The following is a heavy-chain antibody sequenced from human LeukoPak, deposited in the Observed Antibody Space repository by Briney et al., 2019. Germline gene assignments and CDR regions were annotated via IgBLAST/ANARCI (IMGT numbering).Heavy chain of an antibody. D-gene: IGHD3-22*01. J-gene: IGHJ4*02. V-gene: IGHV3-7*01. CDR3: AREPTRYYYDSSGYYGDY. CDR2: INQDGSEK. CDR1: GFTFSSYW. Sequence: PGGSLRLSCAASGFTFSSYWMRWVRQAPGKGLEWVASINQDGSEKYYVDSVKGRFTISRDNAKNSLYLQMNSLRAEDTAVYYCAREPTRYYYDSSGYYGDYWGQGTLVTVSS.